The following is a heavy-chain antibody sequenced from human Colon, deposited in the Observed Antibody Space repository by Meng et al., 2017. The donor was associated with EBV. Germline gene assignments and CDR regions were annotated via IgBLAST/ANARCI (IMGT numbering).Heavy chain of an antibody. V-gene: IGHV4-34*02. Sequence: QFGAGILKPSATPSLPCTVNGGSFSGYVWSWVRQPPGKGTEWIGEVSHPGSANYNPSLKSRVTISVDASEKQFSLRLTSVTAADSAVYYCARVPTTGYKDHWGQGTLVTVSS. J-gene: IGHJ4*02. CDR2: VSHPGSA. CDR1: GGSFSGYV. CDR3: ARVPTTGYKDH. D-gene: IGHD3-9*01.